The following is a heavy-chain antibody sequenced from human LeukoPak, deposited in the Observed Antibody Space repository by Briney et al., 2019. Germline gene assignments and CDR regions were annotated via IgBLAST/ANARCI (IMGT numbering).Heavy chain of an antibody. CDR2: ISYDGSNK. V-gene: IGHV3-30-3*01. CDR3: AKGGV. Sequence: GGSLRLSCAASGFTFSSYAMHWVRQAPGKGLEWVAVISYDGSNKYYADSVKGRFTISRDNSKNTLYLQMNSLRVKDTALYYCAKGGVWGQGIAVTVSS. J-gene: IGHJ6*02. CDR1: GFTFSSYA.